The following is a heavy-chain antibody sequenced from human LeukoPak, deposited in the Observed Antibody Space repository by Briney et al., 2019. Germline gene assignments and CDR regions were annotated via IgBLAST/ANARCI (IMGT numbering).Heavy chain of an antibody. J-gene: IGHJ4*02. Sequence: GRSLRLSCAASGFTFSSYGTHWIRQAPDKGLEWVAVIAYDGSNKYYADSVKGRFTISRENSKNTLFLQMNSLRPEDSAVYYCARDPAAVAATFDYWGQGTLVTVSS. CDR3: ARDPAAVAATFDY. D-gene: IGHD6-19*01. CDR2: IAYDGSNK. V-gene: IGHV3-30*03. CDR1: GFTFSSYG.